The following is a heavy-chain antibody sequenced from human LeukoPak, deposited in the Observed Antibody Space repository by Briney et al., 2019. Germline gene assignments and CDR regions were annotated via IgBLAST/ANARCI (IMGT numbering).Heavy chain of an antibody. CDR2: ISSSGSTI. Sequence: GGSLRLSCAASAFTFSDYYMSWIRQAPGKGLEWVSYISSSGSTIPYADSVKGRFTISRDNAKNSLYLQMNSLRAEDTAVYYCARDRGYYYDSSGYHPWGQGTLVTVSS. D-gene: IGHD3-22*01. J-gene: IGHJ5*02. CDR1: AFTFSDYY. CDR3: ARDRGYYYDSSGYHP. V-gene: IGHV3-11*01.